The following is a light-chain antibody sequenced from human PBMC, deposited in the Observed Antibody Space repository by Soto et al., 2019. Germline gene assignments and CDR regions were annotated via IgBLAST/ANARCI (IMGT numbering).Light chain of an antibody. CDR2: DAS. CDR3: QQYNSYSRA. CDR1: QSIGTW. J-gene: IGKJ1*01. V-gene: IGKV1-5*01. Sequence: DIQTTQSPSTLSASVGDRVTITCRASQSIGTWLAWYQHKPGRAPKLLIYDASTLEGGVPSRFSGSRSGTEFTFTISSLQPDDFATYYCQQYNSYSRAFGQGTKVDIK.